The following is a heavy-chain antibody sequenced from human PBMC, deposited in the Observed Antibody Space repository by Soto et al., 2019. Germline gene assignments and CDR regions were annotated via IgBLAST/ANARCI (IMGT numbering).Heavy chain of an antibody. D-gene: IGHD1-1*01. CDR2: ISSSSSTI. CDR1: GFTFSSYS. CDR3: ARDGKVGIDY. J-gene: IGHJ4*02. V-gene: IGHV3-48*01. Sequence: EVQLVESGGGLVQPGGSLRLSCAASGFTFSSYSRNWVRQAPGKGLEWVSYISSSSSTIYYADSVKGRFTISRDNAKNSLYLQMNSLRAEDTAVYYCARDGKVGIDYWGQGTLVTVSS.